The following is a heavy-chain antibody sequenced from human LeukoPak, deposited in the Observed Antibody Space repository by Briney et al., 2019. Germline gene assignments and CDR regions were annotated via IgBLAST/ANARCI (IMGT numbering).Heavy chain of an antibody. D-gene: IGHD6-19*01. CDR1: GFTFSSYA. CDR2: ISGSGGST. V-gene: IGHV3-23*01. J-gene: IGHJ4*02. Sequence: GGSLRFSCAASGFTFSSYAMSWVRQAPGKGLEWVPAISGSGGSTYYADSVKGRFTISRDNSKNTLYLQMNSLRAEDTAVYYCAKEKQGGQWLVLYYFDYWGQGTLVTVSS. CDR3: AKEKQGGQWLVLYYFDY.